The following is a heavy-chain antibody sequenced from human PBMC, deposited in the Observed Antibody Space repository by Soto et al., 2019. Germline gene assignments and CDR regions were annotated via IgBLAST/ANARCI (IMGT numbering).Heavy chain of an antibody. CDR3: ARRSGNSGFWYFDL. J-gene: IGHJ2*01. CDR2: IYYSGST. CDR1: GGSVSSGSYY. V-gene: IGHV4-61*01. Sequence: SETLSLTCTVSGGSVSSGSYYWSWIRQPPGKGLEWIGYIYYSGSTNYNPSLKSRVTISIDTSKNQFSLKLSSVTAADTAVYYCARRSGNSGFWYFDLWGRGTLVTVS. D-gene: IGHD3-3*01.